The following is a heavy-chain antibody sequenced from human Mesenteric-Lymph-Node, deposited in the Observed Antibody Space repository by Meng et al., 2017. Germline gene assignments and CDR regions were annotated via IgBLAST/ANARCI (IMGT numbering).Heavy chain of an antibody. CDR1: GYTFTRYD. V-gene: IGHV1-8*01. Sequence: QVRQVQSGREVKKPGASVKVSCKHSGYTFTRYDINWVRHATGQGLEWMGWMSPNNDNAHYAQKFQGRVTMTRNTSISTVYMEFSSLRSEDTAVYYCARGVDAGVDYWGQGTLVTVSS. J-gene: IGHJ4*02. D-gene: IGHD1-26*01. CDR2: MSPNNDNA. CDR3: ARGVDAGVDY.